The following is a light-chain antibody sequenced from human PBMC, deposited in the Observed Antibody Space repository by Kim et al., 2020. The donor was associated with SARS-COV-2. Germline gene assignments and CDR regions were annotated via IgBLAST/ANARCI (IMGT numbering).Light chain of an antibody. J-gene: IGKJ1*01. CDR3: RDYSTFAKT. Sequence: ASVGDRLTSMGRDSLNTGTRLAWQQQRPGTAPKVVNAKASNLGSGVPTRFSGSGSGTEFTLTSSSLQHDDFANYYCRDYSTFAKTFGQGTKVDIK. CDR2: KAS. CDR1: LNTGTR. V-gene: IGKV1-5*03.